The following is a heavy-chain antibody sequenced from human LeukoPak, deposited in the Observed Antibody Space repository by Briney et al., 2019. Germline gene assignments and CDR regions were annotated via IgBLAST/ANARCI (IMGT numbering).Heavy chain of an antibody. CDR2: ISGSGGST. V-gene: IGHV3-23*01. D-gene: IGHD5-18*01. CDR3: AKGAIQLWLLIGYFDY. CDR1: GFTFSSYA. Sequence: GGSLRLSCAASGFTFSSYAMSWVRQAPGKGLEWVLAISGSGGSTYYADSVKGRFTISRDNSKNTLYLQMNSLRAEDTAVYYCAKGAIQLWLLIGYFDYWGQGTLVTVSS. J-gene: IGHJ4*02.